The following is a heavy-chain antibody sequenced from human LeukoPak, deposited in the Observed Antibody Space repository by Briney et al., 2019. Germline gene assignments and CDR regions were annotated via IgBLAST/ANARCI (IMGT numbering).Heavy chain of an antibody. CDR2: ISSDGNNK. J-gene: IGHJ4*02. CDR1: GFTFSTYT. V-gene: IGHV3-30-3*01. D-gene: IGHD3/OR15-3a*01. Sequence: GGSLRLSCAVSGFTFSTYTMHWVRQAPGKGLEWVTLISSDGNNKDYADSVKGRFTISRDNSKNTLYLQMNSLRGEDTALYFCASGRYYMDYWGQGTLVTVSS. CDR3: ASGRYYMDY.